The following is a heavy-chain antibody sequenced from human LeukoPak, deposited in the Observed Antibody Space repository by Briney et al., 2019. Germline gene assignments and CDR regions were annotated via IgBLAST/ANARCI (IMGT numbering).Heavy chain of an antibody. Sequence: PSETLSLTCTVSGGSISSSSAYWGWIRQPPGKGLEWIGSIYYSKNTYYNPSLKSRVTISADTSKNQLSLTLGSVSATDTAVYYRVSPRGFSYGYFDYWGQGTLVTVSS. J-gene: IGHJ4*02. V-gene: IGHV4-39*01. CDR3: VSPRGFSYGYFDY. D-gene: IGHD5-18*01. CDR2: IYYSKNT. CDR1: GGSISSSSAY.